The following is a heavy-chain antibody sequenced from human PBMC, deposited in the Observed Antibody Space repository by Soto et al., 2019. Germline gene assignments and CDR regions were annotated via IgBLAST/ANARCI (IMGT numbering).Heavy chain of an antibody. CDR3: AGEWMGLRGSGSYPNTYYYYGMDV. Sequence: GASVKVSCKASGYTFTSYYMHWVRQAPGQGLEWMGIINPSGGSTSYAQKFQVRVTMTRDTSTSTVYMELSSLRSEDTAVYYCAGEWMGLRGSGSYPNTYYYYGMDVWGQGTTVTVSS. D-gene: IGHD1-26*01. J-gene: IGHJ6*02. V-gene: IGHV1-46*01. CDR2: INPSGGST. CDR1: GYTFTSYY.